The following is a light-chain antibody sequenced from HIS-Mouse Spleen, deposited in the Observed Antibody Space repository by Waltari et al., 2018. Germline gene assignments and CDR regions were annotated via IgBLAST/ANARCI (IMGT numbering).Light chain of an antibody. CDR1: SSDVGRYHY. Sequence: QSALTQPASVSRSPGQSLTLSCTGTSSDVGRYHYVSCYQQHPGKAPKLMIYEVSNRPSGVSNRFSGSKSGNTASLTISGLQAEDEADYYCSSYTSSSSWVFGGGTKLTVL. J-gene: IGLJ3*02. V-gene: IGLV2-14*01. CDR2: EVS. CDR3: SSYTSSSSWV.